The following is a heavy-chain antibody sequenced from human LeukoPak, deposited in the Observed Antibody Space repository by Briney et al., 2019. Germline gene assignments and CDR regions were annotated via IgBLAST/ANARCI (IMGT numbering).Heavy chain of an antibody. J-gene: IGHJ4*02. V-gene: IGHV3-23*01. CDR2: ISGSGGST. Sequence: GGSLRLSCAASGFTFSSYAMIWVRQAPGKGLGWVSGISGSGGSTYYADSVKGRFTISRDNSKNTLYLQMNSLRAEDTAVYYCAKDSYYYDSSGYYYYWGQGTRVTVSS. D-gene: IGHD3-22*01. CDR3: AKDSYYYDSSGYYYY. CDR1: GFTFSSYA.